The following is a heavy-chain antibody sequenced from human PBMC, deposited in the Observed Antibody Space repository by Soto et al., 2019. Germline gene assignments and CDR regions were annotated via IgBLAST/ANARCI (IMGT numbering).Heavy chain of an antibody. V-gene: IGHV4-30-4*01. Sequence: PSETLSLTCSVSGGSIISGYYCFICIRQPPGKGLELIGNIYYSGSTYYNPSLKSRVTISVDTSKNQFSLKLSSVTAADTAVYYCARTTMVRGVIIFPFGYWGQGTLVTVSS. CDR3: ARTTMVRGVIIFPFGY. CDR1: GGSIISGYYC. J-gene: IGHJ4*02. D-gene: IGHD3-10*01. CDR2: IYYSGST.